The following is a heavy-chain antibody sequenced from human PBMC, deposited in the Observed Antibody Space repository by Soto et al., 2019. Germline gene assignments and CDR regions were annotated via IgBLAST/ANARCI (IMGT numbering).Heavy chain of an antibody. CDR3: ARAFPFDWNWFDP. J-gene: IGHJ5*02. D-gene: IGHD3-9*01. CDR2: IYHSGNT. V-gene: IGHV4-4*02. CDR1: GGSISSSNW. Sequence: QVQLQESGPGLVKPSGTLSLTCAVSGGSISSSNWWSWVRQPPGQGLEWIGEIYHSGNTNYNPSLKSRVTLSVDKSKNQCSLKLSSVTAADTAVYYCARAFPFDWNWFDPWGQGTLVTVSS.